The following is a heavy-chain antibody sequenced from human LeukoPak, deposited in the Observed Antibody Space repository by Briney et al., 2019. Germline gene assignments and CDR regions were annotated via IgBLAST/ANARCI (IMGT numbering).Heavy chain of an antibody. CDR2: ISGSGGTT. J-gene: IGHJ4*02. D-gene: IGHD3-3*01. CDR3: AKANVFGVVDYFDY. CDR1: GSTFSSYA. V-gene: IGHV3-23*01. Sequence: GGSLRLSCAASGSTFSSYAMSWVRQSPGKGLEWVSAISGSGGTTYYADYVKGRFTISRDNSKNTLYLQVNSLRAEDTAVYYCAKANVFGVVDYFDYWGQGTLVTVSS.